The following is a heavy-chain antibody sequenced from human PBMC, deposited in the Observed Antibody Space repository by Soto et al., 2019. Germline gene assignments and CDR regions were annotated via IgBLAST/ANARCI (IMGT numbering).Heavy chain of an antibody. J-gene: IGHJ4*02. Sequence: EVQLLESGGGLVQPGESLRLSCAASGFTFSRYAMTWVRQAPGKGLEWVSAISGSGAGTYYADSVKGRFTISRDKHDNTLLLQRSSLGAEDTARDYCAKSKAGLVPYDSWGQGTLVTVSS. CDR2: ISGSGAGT. CDR1: GFTFSRYA. CDR3: AKSKAGLVPYDS. D-gene: IGHD6-6*01. V-gene: IGHV3-23*01.